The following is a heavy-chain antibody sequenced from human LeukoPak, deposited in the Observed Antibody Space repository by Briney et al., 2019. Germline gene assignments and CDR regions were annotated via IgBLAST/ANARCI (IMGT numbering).Heavy chain of an antibody. V-gene: IGHV3-30*04. J-gene: IGHJ4*02. CDR2: ISYDGSNK. CDR1: GFTFSSYA. D-gene: IGHD1-26*01. CDR3: ARLIVGATTGDY. Sequence: GGSLRLSCAASGFTFSSYAMHWVRQAPGKGLEWVAVISYDGSNKYYADSVKGRFTISRDNSKNTLYLQMNSLRAEDTAVYYCARLIVGATTGDYWGQGTLVTVSS.